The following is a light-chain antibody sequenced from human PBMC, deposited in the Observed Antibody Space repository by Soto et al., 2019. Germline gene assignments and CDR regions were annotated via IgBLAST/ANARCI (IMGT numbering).Light chain of an antibody. CDR3: QSYDSSLSGVV. V-gene: IGLV1-40*01. CDR1: SSNIGAGYD. J-gene: IGLJ2*01. Sequence: QSVLTQPPSVSGAPGQRVTISCTGSSSNIGAGYDVHWYHQLPGTAPKLLIYGNTNRPSGVPDRFSGSKSGTSASLAITGLQAEDEADYYCQSYDSSLSGVVFGGGTKLPS. CDR2: GNT.